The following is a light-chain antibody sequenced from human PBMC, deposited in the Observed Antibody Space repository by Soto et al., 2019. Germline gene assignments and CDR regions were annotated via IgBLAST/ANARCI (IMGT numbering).Light chain of an antibody. CDR1: SSDVGSYNL. J-gene: IGLJ1*01. Sequence: QSALTQPASVSGSPGQSITISCTGTSSDVGSYNLVSWYQQHPGKAPKLMIYEVNKRPSGVSNRFSGSKSGNTASLTISGLQAEDEADYYCCSYAGSPYVFGTGTKVTV. CDR2: EVN. CDR3: CSYAGSPYV. V-gene: IGLV2-23*02.